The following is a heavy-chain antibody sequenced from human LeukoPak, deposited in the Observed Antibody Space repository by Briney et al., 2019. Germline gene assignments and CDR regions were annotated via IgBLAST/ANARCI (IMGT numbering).Heavy chain of an antibody. CDR1: GFTFSSYS. CDR2: ISSSSSYI. D-gene: IGHD1-26*01. CDR3: AKDRNSGSYEGGEDFDY. J-gene: IGHJ4*02. V-gene: IGHV3-21*04. Sequence: GGSLRLSCAASGFTFSSYSMNWVRQAPGKGLEWVSSISSSSSYIYYADSVKGRFTISRDNAKNSLYLQMNSLRAEDTAVYYCAKDRNSGSYEGGEDFDYWGQGTLVTVSS.